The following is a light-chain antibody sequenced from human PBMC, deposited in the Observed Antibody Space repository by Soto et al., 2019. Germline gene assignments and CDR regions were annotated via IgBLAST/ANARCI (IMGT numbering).Light chain of an antibody. CDR1: SYNVGKNL. CDR3: AAWDDCMSAWV. J-gene: IGLJ3*02. CDR2: KNN. V-gene: IGLV1-47*01. Sequence: QSVLTQPPSASGTPGQRVTISCSGGSYNVGKNLVYWYQQRPGTAPKLIIFKNNQRPSGVPDRFSGSNSGSSASLAISGLRSEDEADYFCAAWDDCMSAWVFGGGTKGTVL.